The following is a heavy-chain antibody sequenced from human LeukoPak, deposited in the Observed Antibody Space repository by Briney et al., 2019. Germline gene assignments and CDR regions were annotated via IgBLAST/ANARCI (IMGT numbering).Heavy chain of an antibody. V-gene: IGHV4-4*07. J-gene: IGHJ3*02. CDR1: GGSISSYY. D-gene: IGHD3-22*01. CDR2: IYTSGST. CDR3: ARQMYYYDSSPGAFDI. Sequence: SETLSLTCTVSGGSISSYYWSWIRQPAGKGLEWIGRIYTSGSTNYNPSLKSRVTMSVDTSKNQFSLKLSSVTAADTAVYYCARQMYYYDSSPGAFDIWGQGTMVTVSS.